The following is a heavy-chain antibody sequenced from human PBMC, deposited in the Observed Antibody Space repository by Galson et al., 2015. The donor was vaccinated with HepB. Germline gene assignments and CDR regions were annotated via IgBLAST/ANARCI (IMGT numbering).Heavy chain of an antibody. V-gene: IGHV1-69*13. J-gene: IGHJ6*02. Sequence: SVKVSCKASGGTFSSYAISWVRQAPGQGLEWMGGIIPIFGTANYAQKFQGRVTITADESTSTAYMELSSLRSEDTAVYYCARDPGSGVVVPAATPKYYYYGMDVRGQGTTVTVSS. CDR1: GGTFSSYA. CDR3: ARDPGSGVVVPAATPKYYYYGMDV. CDR2: IIPIFGTA. D-gene: IGHD2-2*01.